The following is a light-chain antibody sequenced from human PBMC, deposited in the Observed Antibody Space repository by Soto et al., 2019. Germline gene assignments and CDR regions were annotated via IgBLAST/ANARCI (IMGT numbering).Light chain of an antibody. J-gene: IGKJ5*01. Sequence: IQMNQSRSTLSASVGDRATITCRASQSISTWLAWYQQQPGKAPKLLIHTASSLQSGVPSRFSVSGSGTDFTLTLSSLHPDDFAVYVCPQHNNWPTFGQLTRLELK. CDR3: PQHNNWPT. V-gene: IGKV1-5*03. CDR2: TAS. CDR1: QSISTW.